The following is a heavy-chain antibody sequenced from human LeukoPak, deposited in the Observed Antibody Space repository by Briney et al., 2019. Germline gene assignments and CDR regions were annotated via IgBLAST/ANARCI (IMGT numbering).Heavy chain of an antibody. V-gene: IGHV4-39*07. CDR2: IYYSGST. D-gene: IGHD4-11*01. CDR3: ARVTVRALDY. CDR1: GGSISSSSYY. J-gene: IGHJ4*02. Sequence: SETLSLTCTVSGGSISSSSYYWGWIRQPPGKGLEWIGSIYYSGSTYYNPSLKSRVTISVDTSKNKFSLKLSSVTAADTAVYYCARVTVRALDYWGQGTLATVSS.